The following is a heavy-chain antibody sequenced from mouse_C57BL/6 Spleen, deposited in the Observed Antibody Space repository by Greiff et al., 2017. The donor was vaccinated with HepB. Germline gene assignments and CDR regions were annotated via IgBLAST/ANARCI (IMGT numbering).Heavy chain of an antibody. Sequence: QVQLQQPGAELVKPGASVKLSCKASGYTFTSYWMQWVKQRPGQGLEWIGEIDPSDSYTNYTQKFKGKATLTVDTSSSTAYMQLSSLTSEDSAVYYCARGYSNYDYAMDYWGQGTSVTVSS. CDR3: ARGYSNYDYAMDY. D-gene: IGHD2-5*01. V-gene: IGHV1-50*01. CDR1: GYTFTSYW. CDR2: IDPSDSYT. J-gene: IGHJ4*01.